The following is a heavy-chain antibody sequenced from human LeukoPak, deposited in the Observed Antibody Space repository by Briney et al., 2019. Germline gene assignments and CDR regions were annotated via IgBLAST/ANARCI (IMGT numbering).Heavy chain of an antibody. CDR2: IIRDGSTT. V-gene: IGHV3-74*03. J-gene: IGHJ5*02. CDR1: GFTFSVYW. CDR3: ARTFGSGSYRFDP. Sequence: GGSLRLSCAASGFTFSVYWMNWVRQSPGKGLVWVSNIIRDGSTTTYADFVKGRFTISRDNAKNTLFLQMNSLTVDDTAVYYCARTFGSGSYRFDPWGQGTLVTVSS. D-gene: IGHD3-10*01.